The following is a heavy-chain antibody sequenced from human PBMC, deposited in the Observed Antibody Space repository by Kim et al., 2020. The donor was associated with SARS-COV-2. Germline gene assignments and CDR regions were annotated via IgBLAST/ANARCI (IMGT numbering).Heavy chain of an antibody. D-gene: IGHD4-4*01. V-gene: IGHV3-73*01. Sequence: SLRLSCAASGFTFSDSAIHWVRQASGPGLEWVGRVRSKANIYATEYAASVKGRFTISRDASKNMAYLQLPRLNPADTAVSYCGRSRPALGSNTTDVWG. CDR3: GRSRPALGSNTTDV. J-gene: IGHJ6*01. CDR1: GFTFSDSA. CDR2: VRSKANIYAT.